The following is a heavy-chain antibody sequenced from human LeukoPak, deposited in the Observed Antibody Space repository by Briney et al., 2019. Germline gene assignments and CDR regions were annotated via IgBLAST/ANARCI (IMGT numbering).Heavy chain of an antibody. Sequence: ASVKVSCKASGYTFTGYYMHWVRQAPGQGLEWMGWINPNSGDTNYAQKFQGRVTMTRDTSISTAYMELSSLRSDDTAVYYCARAYLGRNTPFDYWGQGTLVTVSS. D-gene: IGHD1/OR15-1a*01. J-gene: IGHJ4*02. CDR3: ARAYLGRNTPFDY. CDR2: INPNSGDT. V-gene: IGHV1-2*02. CDR1: GYTFTGYY.